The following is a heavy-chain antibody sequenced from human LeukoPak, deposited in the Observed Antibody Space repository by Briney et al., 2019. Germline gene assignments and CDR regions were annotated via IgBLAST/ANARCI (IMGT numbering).Heavy chain of an antibody. CDR3: ARDPYSSSWLFDY. D-gene: IGHD6-13*01. Sequence: GASVKVSCKASGYTFTSYDINWVRQATGQGLGWMGWMNPNSGNTGYAQKFQGRVTITRNTSISTAYMELSSLRSEDTAVYYCARDPYSSSWLFDYWGQGTLVTVSS. J-gene: IGHJ4*02. CDR2: MNPNSGNT. CDR1: GYTFTSYD. V-gene: IGHV1-8*03.